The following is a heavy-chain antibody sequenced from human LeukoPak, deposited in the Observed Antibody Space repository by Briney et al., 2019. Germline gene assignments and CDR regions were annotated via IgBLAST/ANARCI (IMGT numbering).Heavy chain of an antibody. J-gene: IGHJ4*02. Sequence: ASVKVSCKTSGYTFKNYYINWVRQAPGQGLEWMGIVNPSDGSTNYAQKFQGRVTMTRDMSTSTVYMELSSLRSEDTAVYYCARDRYDSSGYYFGYWGQGTLVTVSS. CDR2: VNPSDGST. CDR3: ARDRYDSSGYYFGY. CDR1: GYTFKNYY. V-gene: IGHV1-46*02. D-gene: IGHD3-22*01.